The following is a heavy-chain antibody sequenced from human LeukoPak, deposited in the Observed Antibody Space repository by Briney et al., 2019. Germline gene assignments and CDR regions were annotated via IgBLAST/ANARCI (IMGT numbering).Heavy chain of an antibody. V-gene: IGHV5-51*01. CDR1: GYSFTSYW. CDR2: IYPGDSYT. CDR3: SRLPRGHSSGMDG. J-gene: IGHJ6*01. D-gene: IGHD3-3*02. Sequence: GESLKISCMGSGYSFTSYWSGWVRQMPGKGLEWMGIIYPGDSYTRYSPPFEGQVTSSADKSISTAYLQWSSLKASDTAMYYCSRLPRGHSSGMDGWGQGTTVTVS.